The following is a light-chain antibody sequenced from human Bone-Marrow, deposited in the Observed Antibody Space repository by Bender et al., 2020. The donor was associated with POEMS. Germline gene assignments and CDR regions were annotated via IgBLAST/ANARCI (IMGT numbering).Light chain of an antibody. V-gene: IGLV1-40*01. J-gene: IGLJ1*01. Sequence: QSVLTQPPSVSGAPGQRVTISCTGSSSNTGSGYDINWYQHLPGTAPKLLIYGYNNRPSGVPDRFSGSKSGTSASLTISGLQAEDEADYYCGSYTISSTLYVFGTGTKVTVL. CDR3: GSYTISSTLYV. CDR1: SSNTGSGYD. CDR2: GYN.